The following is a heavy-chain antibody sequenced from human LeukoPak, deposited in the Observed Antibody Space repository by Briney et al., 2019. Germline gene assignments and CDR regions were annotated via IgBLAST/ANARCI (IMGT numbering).Heavy chain of an antibody. CDR2: VNPNSGGT. D-gene: IGHD3-10*01. CDR3: AREIPGPMVRGHFVY. Sequence: ASVTDSCMASRYTHTGYHMHEVRQAPGQGLEWMGWVNPNSGGTNYAQKFQGRVTITRDTSINTAYMELSKLRSEGTAVCYLAREIPGPMVRGHFVYWGQGTLVSVSS. J-gene: IGHJ4*02. V-gene: IGHV1-2*02. CDR1: RYTHTGYH.